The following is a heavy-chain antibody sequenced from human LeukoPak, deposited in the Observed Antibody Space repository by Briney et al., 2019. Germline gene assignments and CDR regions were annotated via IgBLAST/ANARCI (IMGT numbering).Heavy chain of an antibody. D-gene: IGHD1-14*01. CDR1: AFTFSSYA. CDR3: AKGKGTNSGAFDI. V-gene: IGHV3-23*01. J-gene: IGHJ3*02. CDR2: ISGSGDIT. Sequence: PGGSLRLSCAASAFTFSSYAMSWVRQAPGKGLKWVSTISGSGDITYYADSVKGRFTISRDNSKNTLYLQMNSLRAEDTVVYYCAKGKGTNSGAFDIWGQGTMVIVSS.